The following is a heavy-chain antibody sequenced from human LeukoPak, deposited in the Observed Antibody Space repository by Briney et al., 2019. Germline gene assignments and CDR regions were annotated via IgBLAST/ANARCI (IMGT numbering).Heavy chain of an antibody. CDR3: ARGLRYFDWLSHHAFDI. D-gene: IGHD3-9*01. CDR2: INPNSGGT. J-gene: IGHJ3*02. Sequence: ASVKVSCKASGYTFTGYYMHWVRQAPGQGLEWMGWINPNSGGTDYAQKFQGRVTMTRDTSISTAYMELSRLRSDDTAVYYCARGLRYFDWLSHHAFDIWGQGTMVTVSS. CDR1: GYTFTGYY. V-gene: IGHV1-2*02.